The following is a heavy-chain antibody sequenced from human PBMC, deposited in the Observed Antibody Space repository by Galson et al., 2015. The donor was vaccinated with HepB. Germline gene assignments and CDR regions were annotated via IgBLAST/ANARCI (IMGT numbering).Heavy chain of an antibody. CDR1: GGIFNSYA. Sequence: SVKVSCKASGGIFNSYAISWARQAPGQGLEWMGGIIAIFGTPYYAQKFLGRVTITADKSTTTVYMDLTSLRSEDTAVYYCARHRGYSVTNSPIDSWGQGTPVTVSS. CDR3: ARHRGYSVTNSPIDS. J-gene: IGHJ4*02. CDR2: IIAIFGTP. D-gene: IGHD4-17*01. V-gene: IGHV1-69*06.